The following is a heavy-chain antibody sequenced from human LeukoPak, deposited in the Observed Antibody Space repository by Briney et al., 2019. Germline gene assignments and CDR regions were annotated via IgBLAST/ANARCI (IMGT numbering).Heavy chain of an antibody. J-gene: IGHJ3*01. V-gene: IGHV4-59*12. CDR3: VRELRYDNSDSGAF. Sequence: PSETLSLTCTVSGGSISSYYWSWIRQPPGKGLEWIGYIYYSGSTNYNPSLKSRVTISVDTSKNQFSLKLTSVTAADTALYYCVRELRYDNSDSGAFWGQGTVVTVSS. CDR1: GGSISSYY. CDR2: IYYSGST. D-gene: IGHD3-22*01.